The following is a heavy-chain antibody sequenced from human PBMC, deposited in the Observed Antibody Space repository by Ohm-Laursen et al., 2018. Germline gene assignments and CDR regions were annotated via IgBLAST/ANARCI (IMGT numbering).Heavy chain of an antibody. CDR3: AKKYYDSSGYYSEY. CDR2: IYYSGST. CDR1: GGSISSYY. Sequence: SETLSLTCTVSGGSISSYYWSWIRQPPGKGLEWIGYIYYSGSTNYNPSLKSRVTMSVDTSENQFSLKLSSVTAADSAVYYCAKKYYDSSGYYSEYWGQGTLVTVSS. J-gene: IGHJ4*02. D-gene: IGHD3-22*01. V-gene: IGHV4-59*12.